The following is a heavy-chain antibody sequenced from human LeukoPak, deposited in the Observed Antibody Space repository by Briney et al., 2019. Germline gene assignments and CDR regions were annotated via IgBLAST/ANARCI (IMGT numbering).Heavy chain of an antibody. CDR1: GGTFSSYA. V-gene: IGHV1-69*01. CDR2: IIPIFGTA. Sequence: SVKVSCKASGGTFSSYAISWVRQAPGQGLEWMGGIIPIFGTANYAQKFQGRVTITADESTSTAYMELSSLRSEDTAVYYCARAADYYDSSGYFRDWFGPWGQGTLVTVSS. D-gene: IGHD3-22*01. J-gene: IGHJ5*02. CDR3: ARAADYYDSSGYFRDWFGP.